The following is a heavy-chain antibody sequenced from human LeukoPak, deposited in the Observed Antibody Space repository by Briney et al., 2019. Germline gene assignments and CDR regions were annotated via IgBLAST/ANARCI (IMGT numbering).Heavy chain of an antibody. V-gene: IGHV4-61*03. J-gene: IGHJ5*02. CDR2: VYYIGTT. CDR3: SRNTSSSPWFDP. Sequence: SETLSLTCTDSGGSVSSPDSYWSWIRQPPGKGLEWIGNVYYIGTTTYNSSLETRVTISVDKSKNHFSLILTSVTAADTAIYFCSRNTSSSPWFDPWGQGTLVTVSS. CDR1: GGSVSSPDSY. D-gene: IGHD6-6*01.